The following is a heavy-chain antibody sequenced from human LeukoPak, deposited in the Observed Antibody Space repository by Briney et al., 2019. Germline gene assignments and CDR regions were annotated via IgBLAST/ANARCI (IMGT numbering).Heavy chain of an antibody. CDR1: GYSISSGYY. Sequence: SETLSLTCTVSGYSISSGYYWGWIRQPPGKGLEWIGSIYHSGSTYYNPSPKSRVTISVDTSKNQFSLKLSSVTAADTAVYYCARSRGYSVTADYWGQGTLVTVSS. V-gene: IGHV4-38-2*02. D-gene: IGHD5-18*01. CDR2: IYHSGST. J-gene: IGHJ4*02. CDR3: ARSRGYSVTADY.